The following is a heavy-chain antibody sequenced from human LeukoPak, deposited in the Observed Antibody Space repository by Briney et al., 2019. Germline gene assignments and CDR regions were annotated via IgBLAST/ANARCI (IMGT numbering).Heavy chain of an antibody. CDR3: AKDRYGDYEAPFHYYMDA. CDR2: INPNSGVT. V-gene: IGHV1-2*02. J-gene: IGHJ6*03. CDR1: GYTFTDYY. Sequence: ASVTVSCKASGYTFTDYYIHWVRQAPGQGLEWMGWINPNSGVTNYAQKLQGRVTITRDTSIDTAYMQLSRLRSDDTAVYYCAKDRYGDYEAPFHYYMDAWGRGTTVTVSS. D-gene: IGHD5-12*01.